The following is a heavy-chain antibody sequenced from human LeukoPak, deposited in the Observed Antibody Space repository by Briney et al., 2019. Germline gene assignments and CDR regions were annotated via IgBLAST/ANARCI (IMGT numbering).Heavy chain of an antibody. V-gene: IGHV3-53*01. Sequence: GGSLRLSCAASGFTVSSNYMSWVRQAPGKGLEWVSVIYSGGSTYYADSVKGRFTISRDNSKNTLYLQMDSLRAEDTAVYYCAREVGPFHQLDYWGQGTLVTVSS. J-gene: IGHJ4*02. CDR1: GFTVSSNY. CDR2: IYSGGST. CDR3: AREVGPFHQLDY. D-gene: IGHD5-24*01.